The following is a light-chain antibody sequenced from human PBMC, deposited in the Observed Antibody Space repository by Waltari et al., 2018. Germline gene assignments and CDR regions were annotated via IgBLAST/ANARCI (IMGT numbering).Light chain of an antibody. CDR1: NSNVGARYN. Sequence: QSVLTQPPSVSGAPGQRATIPCTGSNSNVGARYNLYSYQLIPGIALKLLNFGYNARPSGVPDRFSVSRSGASASLDITGLQAEDEAEYFCQSYDTSLSAPIFGGGTKLTVL. J-gene: IGLJ2*01. CDR2: GYN. V-gene: IGLV1-40*01. CDR3: QSYDTSLSAPI.